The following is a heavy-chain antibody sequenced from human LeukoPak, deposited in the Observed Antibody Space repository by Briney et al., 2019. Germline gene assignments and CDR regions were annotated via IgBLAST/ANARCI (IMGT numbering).Heavy chain of an antibody. V-gene: IGHV3-23*01. CDR1: GFIFNKHA. CDR2: LSGSGGST. J-gene: IGHJ4*02. Sequence: GGSLRLSCAASGFIFNKHAMSWVRQAPGKGLEWVSGLSGSGGSTDYADSVKGRFTVSRDNSKNTLLLQMNSLRAEDTAIYYCAKERDYGPADYWGQGTLVTVSS. CDR3: AKERDYGPADY. D-gene: IGHD4/OR15-4a*01.